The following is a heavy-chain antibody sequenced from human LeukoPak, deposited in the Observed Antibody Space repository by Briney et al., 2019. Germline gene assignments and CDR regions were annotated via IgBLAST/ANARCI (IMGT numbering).Heavy chain of an antibody. CDR3: ARGSYYDFWSGYFHYYYYMDV. J-gene: IGHJ6*03. D-gene: IGHD3-3*01. CDR2: ISSSSSYI. CDR1: GFTFSSYS. Sequence: GGSLRLSCAASGFTFSSYSMNWVRQAPGKGLEWVSSISSSSSYIYYADSVKGRFTISRDNAKNSLYLQMNSLRAEDTAVYYCARGSYYDFWSGYFHYYYYMDVWGKGTTVTVSS. V-gene: IGHV3-21*01.